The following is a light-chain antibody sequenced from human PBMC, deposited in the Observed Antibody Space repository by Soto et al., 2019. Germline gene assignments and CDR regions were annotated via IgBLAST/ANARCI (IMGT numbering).Light chain of an antibody. V-gene: IGKV3-20*01. CDR1: QSISSSY. J-gene: IGKJ4*01. CDR3: QQYDSAPRT. Sequence: EIVLTQSPGTLSLSPGERATLSCRASQSISSSYLAWYQQKPGQAPRLLFYGVSSRATGIPDRFSGSGSGTDFTLTISRLEPEDFAVYYCQQYDSAPRTFGGGTKVEIK. CDR2: GVS.